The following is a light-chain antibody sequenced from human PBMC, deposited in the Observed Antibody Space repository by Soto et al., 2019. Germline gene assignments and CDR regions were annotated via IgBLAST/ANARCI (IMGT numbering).Light chain of an antibody. CDR2: EVS. J-gene: IGLJ1*01. V-gene: IGLV2-14*01. Sequence: QSALTQPASVSGSPGQSITISCTGTSSDVGDYNYVSWYQQHPGKAPKLLIYEVSYRPSGVSSRFSGSKSGNTASLTISGLQAEDEADYYCSSYTSSNTLEVFGVGTKVTVL. CDR3: SSYTSSNTLEV. CDR1: SSDVGDYNY.